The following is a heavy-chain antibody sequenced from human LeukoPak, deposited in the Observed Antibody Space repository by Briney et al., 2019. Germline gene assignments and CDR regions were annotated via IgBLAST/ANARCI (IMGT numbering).Heavy chain of an antibody. CDR1: GFTFSSYG. Sequence: AGGSLRLSCAASGFTFSSYGMSWVRQAPGKGLEWVSAISGSGGSTYYADSVKGRFTISRDNAKNSLYLQMNSLRAEDTAVYYCARGDSSGWYFDYWGQGTLVTVSS. D-gene: IGHD6-19*01. CDR3: ARGDSSGWYFDY. V-gene: IGHV3-23*01. CDR2: ISGSGGST. J-gene: IGHJ4*02.